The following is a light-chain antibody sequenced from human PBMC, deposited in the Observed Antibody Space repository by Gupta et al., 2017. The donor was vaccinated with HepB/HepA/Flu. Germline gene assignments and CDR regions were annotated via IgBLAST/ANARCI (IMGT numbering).Light chain of an antibody. J-gene: IGKJ2*01. CDR3: QQRSNCPST. CDR2: DAS. CDR1: QSVSSY. Sequence: EIVFTQSPATLSLSPGERATLSCRASQSVSSYLAWYQQKPGQAPRLLIYDASNRANGIPARFSGSGSGTXFTLTIXSLEPEDFAVYYCQQRSNCPSTFGXGTKMEIK. V-gene: IGKV3-11*01.